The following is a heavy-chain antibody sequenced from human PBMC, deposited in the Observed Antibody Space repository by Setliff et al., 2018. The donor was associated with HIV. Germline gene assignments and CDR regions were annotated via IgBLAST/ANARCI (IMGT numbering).Heavy chain of an antibody. D-gene: IGHD6-13*01. Sequence: PSETLSLTCTVYGGSFSNYYTNWIRQPPGKGLEWIGELSPSGTTRSNPSLQSRVTISLDTSNNQFSLKLTSVTAADTAMYYCARGLTAPAAAGSWGQGMLVTVSS. CDR1: GGSFSNYY. CDR2: LSPSGTT. J-gene: IGHJ5*02. V-gene: IGHV4-34*01. CDR3: ARGLTAPAAAGS.